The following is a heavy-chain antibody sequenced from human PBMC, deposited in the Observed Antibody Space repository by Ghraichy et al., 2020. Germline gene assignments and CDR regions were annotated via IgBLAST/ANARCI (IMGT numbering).Heavy chain of an antibody. CDR3: ARESITIFGVVIF. J-gene: IGHJ4*02. Sequence: LSLTCAASGFTFSSYSMNWVRQAPGKGLEWVSYISSSSSTIYYADSVKGRFTISRDNAKNSLYLQMNSLRDEDTAVYYCARESITIFGVVIFWGQGTLVTVSS. V-gene: IGHV3-48*02. CDR1: GFTFSSYS. CDR2: ISSSSSTI. D-gene: IGHD3-3*01.